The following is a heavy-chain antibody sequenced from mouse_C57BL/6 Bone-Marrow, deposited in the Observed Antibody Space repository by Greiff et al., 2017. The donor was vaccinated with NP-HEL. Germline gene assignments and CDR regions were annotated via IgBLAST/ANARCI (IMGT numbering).Heavy chain of an antibody. CDR1: GFSLTSYA. J-gene: IGHJ4*01. D-gene: IGHD2-4*01. CDR2: IWTGGGT. CDR3: ARYDYDPFYYAMDY. Sequence: VQRVESGPGLVAPSQSLSITCTVSGFSLTSYAISWVRQPPGKGLEWLGVIWTGGGTNYNSALKSRLSISKDNSKSQVFLKMNSLQTDDTARYYCARYDYDPFYYAMDYWGQGTSVTVSS. V-gene: IGHV2-9-1*01.